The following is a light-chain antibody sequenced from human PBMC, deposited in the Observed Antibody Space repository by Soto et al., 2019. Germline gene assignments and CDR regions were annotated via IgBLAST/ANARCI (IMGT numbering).Light chain of an antibody. V-gene: IGLV2-23*01. Sequence: QSALTQPASVSGSPGQSITISCTGTSSDVGSYNLVSWYQQHPGKAPKLRIYEGSKRPSGVSNRFSGSKSGNTASLTISGLQAEDEADYYCCSYAGSPLYVFGTGTKLTVL. J-gene: IGLJ1*01. CDR2: EGS. CDR1: SSDVGSYNL. CDR3: CSYAGSPLYV.